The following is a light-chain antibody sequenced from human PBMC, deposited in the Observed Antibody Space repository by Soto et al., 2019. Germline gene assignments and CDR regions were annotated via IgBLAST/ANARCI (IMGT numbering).Light chain of an antibody. CDR1: TSNIGSHS. V-gene: IGLV1-44*01. CDR2: TNN. Sequence: QSVLTQPPSASGTPGQRLTISCSGSTSNIGSHSVNWYQYLPGTAPKLLIKTNNQRPSGVPDRFSGYKSDTSAFLLISGLQSADEADYYCATWDDSLKGVFGTGTKLTVL. CDR3: ATWDDSLKGV. J-gene: IGLJ1*01.